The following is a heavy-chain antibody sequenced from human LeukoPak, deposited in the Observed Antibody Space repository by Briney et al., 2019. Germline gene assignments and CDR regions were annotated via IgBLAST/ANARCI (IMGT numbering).Heavy chain of an antibody. J-gene: IGHJ4*02. Sequence: GGSLRLSCAASGFTVSDNYMSWVRQAPGKGLEWVSVISADSATTFYADSVKGRFTISRDNSKNTLYLQMNSLRAEDTAVYYCAKRTPNHDSGYSSGWSDWGQGTLVTVSS. D-gene: IGHD6-19*01. CDR2: ISADSATT. V-gene: IGHV3-23*01. CDR1: GFTVSDNY. CDR3: AKRTPNHDSGYSSGWSD.